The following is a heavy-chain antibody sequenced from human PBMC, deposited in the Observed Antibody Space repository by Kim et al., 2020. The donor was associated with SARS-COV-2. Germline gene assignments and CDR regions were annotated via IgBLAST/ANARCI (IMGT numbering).Heavy chain of an antibody. CDR2: IYYSGSN. CDR3: ARDRDLLFDY. Sequence: SETLSLTCTVSGGSISSYYWSWIRQPPGKGLEWIGYIYYSGSNNYNPSLKSRVTISVDTSKNQFSLKLSSVTAADTAVYYCARDRDLLFDYWGQGTLVTVSS. J-gene: IGHJ4*02. V-gene: IGHV4-59*01. CDR1: GGSISSYY.